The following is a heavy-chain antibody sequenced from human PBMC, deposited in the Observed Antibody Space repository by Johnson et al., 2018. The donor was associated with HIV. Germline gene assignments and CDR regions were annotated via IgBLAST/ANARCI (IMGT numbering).Heavy chain of an antibody. D-gene: IGHD6-13*01. V-gene: IGHV3-9*01. Sequence: VQLVESGGGLVQPGRSLRLSCAASGFTFDDYAMHWVRQAPGKGLEWVSGISCNSGSIGYADSVKGRFTISRDNAKNSLYLQMNSLRAEDTALYYCAKGSPYTSSWLDALDIWGQGTMVTVSS. CDR2: ISCNSGSI. CDR1: GFTFDDYA. CDR3: AKGSPYTSSWLDALDI. J-gene: IGHJ3*02.